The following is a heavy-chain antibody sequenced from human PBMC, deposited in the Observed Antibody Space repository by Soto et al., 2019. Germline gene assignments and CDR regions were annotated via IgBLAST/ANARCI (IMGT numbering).Heavy chain of an antibody. V-gene: IGHV4-4*07. J-gene: IGHJ6*02. CDR2: IYTSGST. CDR1: GDSINSYY. D-gene: IGHD3-3*01. CDR3: ARELMTYYDFWSGSNPAGMDV. Sequence: SETLSLTCTVSGDSINSYYWSWIRQPAGKGLEWIGRIYTSGSTNYNPSLKSRVTMSVDTSKNQFSLKLNSVTAADTAVYYCARELMTYYDFWSGSNPAGMDVWGQGTTVT.